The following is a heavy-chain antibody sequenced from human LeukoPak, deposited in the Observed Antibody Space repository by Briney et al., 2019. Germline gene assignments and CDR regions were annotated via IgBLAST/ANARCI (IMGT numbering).Heavy chain of an antibody. J-gene: IGHJ4*02. Sequence: GASVKVSCKASGYTFTSYDTNWVRQATGQGLEWMGWMNPNSGNTGYAQKFQGRVTMTRDTSISTAYMELSSLRSEDTAVYYCARGGYSRLDIFDYWGQGTLVTVSS. CDR3: ARGGYSRLDIFDY. V-gene: IGHV1-8*01. CDR1: GYTFTSYD. CDR2: MNPNSGNT. D-gene: IGHD6-13*01.